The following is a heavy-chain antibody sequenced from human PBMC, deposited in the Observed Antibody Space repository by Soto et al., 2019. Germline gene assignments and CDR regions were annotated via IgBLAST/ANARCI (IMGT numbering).Heavy chain of an antibody. Sequence: GESLKLSCKGSGYSFTSYWIGWVRQMPGKGLEWMGIIYPGDSDTRYSPSFQGQVTISADKSISTAYLQWSSLKASDTAMYYCARQQSLTDAIAFYYGMVVWGQGTPVTVSS. V-gene: IGHV5-51*01. CDR2: IYPGDSDT. CDR3: ARQQSLTDAIAFYYGMVV. J-gene: IGHJ6*02. D-gene: IGHD2-2*01. CDR1: GYSFTSYW.